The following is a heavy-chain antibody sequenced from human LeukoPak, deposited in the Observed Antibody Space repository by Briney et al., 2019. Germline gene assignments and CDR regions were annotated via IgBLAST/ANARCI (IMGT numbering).Heavy chain of an antibody. V-gene: IGHV1-8*01. J-gene: IGHJ5*02. CDR1: GYTFTSYD. Sequence: GASVKVSCKASGYTFTSYDINWVRQAPGQGLEWMGWMNPNSGNTGYAQKFQGRVTMTRNTSISTAYMELSSLRSEDTAVYYCARAQGVIAASGGDPWGQGTLVTVSS. CDR2: MNPNSGNT. D-gene: IGHD6-6*01. CDR3: ARAQGVIAASGGDP.